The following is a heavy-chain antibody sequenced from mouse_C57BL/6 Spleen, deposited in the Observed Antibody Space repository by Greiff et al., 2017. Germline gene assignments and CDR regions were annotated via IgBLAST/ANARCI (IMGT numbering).Heavy chain of an antibody. D-gene: IGHD1-1*01. J-gene: IGHJ2*01. CDR2: IYPRSGNT. Sequence: QVHVKQSGAELARPGASVKLSCKASGYTFTSYGISWVKQRTGQGLEWIGEIYPRSGNTYYNEKFKGKATLTADKSSSTAYMELRSLTSEDSAVYFCARSLITTVVAPYYWGQGTTLTVSS. CDR3: ARSLITTVVAPYY. CDR1: GYTFTSYG. V-gene: IGHV1-81*01.